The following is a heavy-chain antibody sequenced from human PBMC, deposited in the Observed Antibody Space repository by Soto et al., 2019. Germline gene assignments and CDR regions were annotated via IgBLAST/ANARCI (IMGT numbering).Heavy chain of an antibody. J-gene: IGHJ5*02. D-gene: IGHD2-2*01. V-gene: IGHV4-59*12. Sequence: SSETLSLTCTVSGGSISSYYWSWIRQPPGKGLEWIGYIYHSGSTYYNSSLKSRVTISVDRSKNQFSLKLSSVTAADTAVYYCARVPTPWGQGTLVTVSS. CDR2: IYHSGST. CDR3: ARVPTP. CDR1: GGSISSYY.